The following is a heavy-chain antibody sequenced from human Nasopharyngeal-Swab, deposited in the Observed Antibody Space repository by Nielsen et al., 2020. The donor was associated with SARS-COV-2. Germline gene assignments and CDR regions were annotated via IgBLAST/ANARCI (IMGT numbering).Heavy chain of an antibody. D-gene: IGHD2-21*01. V-gene: IGHV3-53*01. CDR3: ARERPEHYFDL. CDR2: TEIGGTT. CDR1: GLTVSSTY. J-gene: IGHJ4*02. Sequence: GESLKISCAVSGLTVSSTYMSWVRQAPGKGLEWVSVTEIGGTTHNADSVKGRFSISRDSSTNTLYLQMNNVRAEDTAVYYCARERPEHYFDLWGPGTLVTVSS.